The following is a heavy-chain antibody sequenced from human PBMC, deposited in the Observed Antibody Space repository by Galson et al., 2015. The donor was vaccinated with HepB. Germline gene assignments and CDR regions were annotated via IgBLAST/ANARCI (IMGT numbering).Heavy chain of an antibody. CDR1: GFTFSSYA. Sequence: SLRLSCAASGFTFSSYAMSWVRQAPGKGLEWVSAISGSGGSIYYADSVKGRFTISRDNAKNSLYLQMNSLRDEDTAVYYCARNGQQPSPGIDYWGQGTLVTVSS. V-gene: IGHV3-23*01. J-gene: IGHJ4*02. CDR3: ARNGQQPSPGIDY. CDR2: ISGSGGSI. D-gene: IGHD6-13*01.